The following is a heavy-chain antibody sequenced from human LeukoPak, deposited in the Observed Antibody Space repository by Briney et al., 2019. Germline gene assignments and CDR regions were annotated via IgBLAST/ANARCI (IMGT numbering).Heavy chain of an antibody. V-gene: IGHV3-30-3*01. CDR3: ARVPRIVGATGSGDY. CDR1: GSTCSSYA. Sequence: GRSLRLSCAASGSTCSSYAMHWFRQAPGKGLEWVAVISYDGSNKYYADSVKGRFTISRDNSKNTLYLQMNSLRAEDTAVYYCARVPRIVGATGSGDYWGQGTLVTVSS. D-gene: IGHD1-26*01. J-gene: IGHJ4*02. CDR2: ISYDGSNK.